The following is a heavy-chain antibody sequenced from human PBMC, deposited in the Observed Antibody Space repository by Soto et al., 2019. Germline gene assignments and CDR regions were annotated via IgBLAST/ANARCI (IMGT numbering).Heavy chain of an antibody. J-gene: IGHJ5*02. D-gene: IGHD4-17*01. V-gene: IGHV3-9*01. CDR3: AKDTDGDYVQGWFDP. CDR2: ISWNSGSI. CDR1: GFTFDDYA. Sequence: EVQLVESGGGLVQPGRSLRLSCAASGFTFDDYAMHWVRQAPGKGLEWVSGISWNSGSIGYADSVKGRFTISRDNAKNSLYLQMNSLRAEDTALYYCAKDTDGDYVQGWFDPWGQGTLVTVSS.